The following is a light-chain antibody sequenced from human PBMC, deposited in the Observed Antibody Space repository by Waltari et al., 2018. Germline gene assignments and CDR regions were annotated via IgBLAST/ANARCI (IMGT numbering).Light chain of an antibody. CDR1: QSVSTT. J-gene: IGKJ1*01. V-gene: IGKV3-20*01. CDR2: GAS. Sequence: IVLTHSPGTLFLSPGEAATLSCRASQSVSTTLPWYQQKPGQAPRLLIYGASSRATGIPDRFSGSGSGTDFSLTISRLEPDDSAVYFCQQYVSLPATFGQGTKVEIK. CDR3: QQYVSLPAT.